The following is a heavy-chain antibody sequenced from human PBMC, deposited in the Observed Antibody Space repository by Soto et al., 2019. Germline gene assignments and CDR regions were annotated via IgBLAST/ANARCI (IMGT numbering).Heavy chain of an antibody. CDR2: ISGSGGST. V-gene: IGHV3-23*01. CDR1: GFTFSSYA. Sequence: GGSLRLSCAASGFTFSSYAMSWVRQAPGKGLEWVSAISGSGGSTYYADSVKGRFTISRDNSKNTLYLQMNSLRAEDTAVYYCAKDGGFGVVDLKYYYYGMDVWGQGTTVTVSS. CDR3: AKDGGFGVVDLKYYYYGMDV. J-gene: IGHJ6*02. D-gene: IGHD3-3*01.